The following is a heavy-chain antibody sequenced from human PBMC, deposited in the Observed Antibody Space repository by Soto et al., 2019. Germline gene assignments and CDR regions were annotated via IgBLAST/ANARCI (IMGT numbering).Heavy chain of an antibody. Sequence: SVKVSCKASGGTFSSYAISWVRQAPGQGLEWMGGIIPIFGTANYAQKFQGRVTITADESTSTAYMELSSLRSEDTAVYYCARARAVVAATQRYYYYGMDVWGQGTTVTVSS. J-gene: IGHJ6*02. CDR1: GGTFSSYA. CDR3: ARARAVVAATQRYYYYGMDV. D-gene: IGHD2-15*01. CDR2: IIPIFGTA. V-gene: IGHV1-69*13.